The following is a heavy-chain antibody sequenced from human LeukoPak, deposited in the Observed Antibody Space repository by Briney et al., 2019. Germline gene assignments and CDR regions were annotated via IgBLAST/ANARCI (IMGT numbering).Heavy chain of an antibody. J-gene: IGHJ4*02. CDR3: AKDQVSGIYPALELDS. CDR1: GLTFRSYA. CDR2: VSGSGAGT. Sequence: PGGSLRLSCAPFGLTFRSYAMSWVRQAPGKGLEWVSAVSGSGAGTYYSDSVQGRFTISRDSSKNTLYLQMNSLRAEDTAVYYCAKDQVSGIYPALELDSWGQGALVTVSS. D-gene: IGHD1-26*01. V-gene: IGHV3-23*01.